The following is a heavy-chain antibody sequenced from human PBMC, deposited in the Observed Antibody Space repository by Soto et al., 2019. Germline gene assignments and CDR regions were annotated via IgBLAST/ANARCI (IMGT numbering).Heavy chain of an antibody. CDR1: GFTFSSHV. CDR3: AKDRRGAYCSGGICYSPDY. D-gene: IGHD2-15*01. V-gene: IGHV3-23*01. J-gene: IGHJ4*02. Sequence: EVQLWESGGGLVQPGGSLRLSCAVSGFTFSSHVMSWVRQAPGKGLEWVSAISGTGGTYYADSVKGRFTISIDNSKNALYLQMNNLRDEDTAVYYCAKDRRGAYCSGGICYSPDYWGQGTLVIVYS. CDR2: ISGTGGT.